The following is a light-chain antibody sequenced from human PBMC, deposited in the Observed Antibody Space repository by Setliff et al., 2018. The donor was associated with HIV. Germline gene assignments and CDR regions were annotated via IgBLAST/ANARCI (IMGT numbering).Light chain of an antibody. J-gene: IGLJ1*01. V-gene: IGLV1-44*01. CDR2: SNN. CDR3: AAWDDSLNDYV. Sequence: QSVLTQPPSAAGTPGQRVSISCSGSSSNIGSNTVNWYQQLPGTAPKLLIYSNNQRPSGVPDRFSGSQSGTSASLAISGLQSEDEADYFCAAWDDSLNDYVFGTGTKVTV. CDR1: SSNIGSNT.